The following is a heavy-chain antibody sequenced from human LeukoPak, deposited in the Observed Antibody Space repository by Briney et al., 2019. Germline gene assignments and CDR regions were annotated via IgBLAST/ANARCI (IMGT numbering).Heavy chain of an antibody. Sequence: GGSLRLSCAASGFTFSSYEMNWVRPAPGKGLEWVSYISSSGSTIYYADSVKGRFTISRDNAKNSLYLQMNSLRAEDTAVYYCARDGTYYFDYWGQGTLVTVSS. CDR3: ARDGTYYFDY. J-gene: IGHJ4*02. CDR2: ISSSGSTI. D-gene: IGHD1-26*01. CDR1: GFTFSSYE. V-gene: IGHV3-48*03.